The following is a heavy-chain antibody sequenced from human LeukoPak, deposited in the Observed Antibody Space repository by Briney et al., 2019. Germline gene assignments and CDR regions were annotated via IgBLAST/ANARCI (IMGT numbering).Heavy chain of an antibody. Sequence: GGTLRLSCAASGFMFSSYAMSWVRQAPGKGLEWVSAISGSGGSTNYADPVKGRFTISRDNSKNTLYLEMNSLRAEDTAVYYCAKAGRGYGDYVDYMDVWGKGTTVTVSS. D-gene: IGHD4-17*01. CDR2: ISGSGGST. J-gene: IGHJ6*03. CDR3: AKAGRGYGDYVDYMDV. CDR1: GFMFSSYA. V-gene: IGHV3-23*01.